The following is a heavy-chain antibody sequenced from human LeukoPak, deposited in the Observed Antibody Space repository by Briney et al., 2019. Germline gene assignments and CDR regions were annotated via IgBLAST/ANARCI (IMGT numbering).Heavy chain of an antibody. CDR2: TNSDGSNT. CDR3: ARICSGGSCYSWSDIDY. CDR1: GFSFSSYW. J-gene: IGHJ4*02. Sequence: GGSLRLSCAASGFSFSSYWMHWVRQAPGKGLVWVARTNSDGSNTTYADSVRGRFTISRDNAKNTLYLQMNSLRAEDTAVYYCARICSGGSCYSWSDIDYWGQGTLVTVSS. V-gene: IGHV3-74*01. D-gene: IGHD2-15*01.